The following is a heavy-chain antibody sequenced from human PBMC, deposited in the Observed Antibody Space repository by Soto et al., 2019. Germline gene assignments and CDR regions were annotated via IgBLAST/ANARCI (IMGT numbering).Heavy chain of an antibody. CDR2: ISAYNGNT. D-gene: IGHD3-10*01. J-gene: IGHJ6*02. Sequence: ASVKVSCKASGYTFTSYGISWVRQAPGQGLEWMGWISAYNGNTNYAQKLQGRVTMTTDTSTSTAYMELRSLRSDDTAVYYCARDAEILLCFGEVYYYYGMDVCGQGTTVTVSS. CDR1: GYTFTSYG. CDR3: ARDAEILLCFGEVYYYYGMDV. V-gene: IGHV1-18*01.